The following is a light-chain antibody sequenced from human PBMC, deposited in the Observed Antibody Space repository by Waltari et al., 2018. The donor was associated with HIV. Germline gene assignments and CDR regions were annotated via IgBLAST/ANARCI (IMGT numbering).Light chain of an antibody. CDR1: QSVSSY. CDR2: DAS. CDR3: QQRSNWPT. J-gene: IGKJ5*01. V-gene: IGKV3-11*01. Sequence: EIVLTQSPATLSLSPGERATLSCRASQSVSSYLAWYQQKPGQAPRLLISDASNRTTGIPARFSGSGSGTDFTLTISSLEPEDFALYYCQQRSNWPTFGQGTRLEIK.